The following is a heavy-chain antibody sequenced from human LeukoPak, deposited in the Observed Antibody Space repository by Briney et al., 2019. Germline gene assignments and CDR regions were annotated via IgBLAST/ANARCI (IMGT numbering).Heavy chain of an antibody. Sequence: GGSLRLSCAASGFTFSNYNMNWVRQAPGKGLEWVSSIRSSTTYVYYADSVKGRFTISRDNAKNSLYLQMNSLRVEDTAVYYCARDGDTVLTRGYYYYMDVWGKGTTVTVSS. CDR2: IRSSTTYV. CDR1: GFTFSNYN. J-gene: IGHJ6*03. D-gene: IGHD4-23*01. V-gene: IGHV3-21*01. CDR3: ARDGDTVLTRGYYYYMDV.